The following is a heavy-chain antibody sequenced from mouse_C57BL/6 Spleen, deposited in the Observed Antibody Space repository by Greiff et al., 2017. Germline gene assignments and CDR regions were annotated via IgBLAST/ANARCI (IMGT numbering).Heavy chain of an antibody. V-gene: IGHV5-16*01. CDR1: GFTFSDYY. J-gene: IGHJ1*03. CDR3: ARVYGKGWYFDV. Sequence: EVMLVESEGGLVQPGGSMKLSCTASGFTFSDYYMAWVRQVPEKGLEWVANINYDGSSTYYLDSLKSRFIISRDNAKNILYLQMSSLKSEDTATYYCARVYGKGWYFDVWGTGTTVTVSS. CDR2: INYDGSST. D-gene: IGHD2-1*01.